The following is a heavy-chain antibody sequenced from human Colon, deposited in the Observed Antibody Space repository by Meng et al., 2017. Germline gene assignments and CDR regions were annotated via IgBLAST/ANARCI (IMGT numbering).Heavy chain of an antibody. J-gene: IGHJ3*02. Sequence: SEKVSCQPSGYTVIVYHLHWVRQAPGQGLEWMGRINPGPGDTNYAQKFQGRVTMTRDMFIDTVSMELGSLQSDVTAVYYCARDDSYHRSVFYHDDIFDIWGQGAMVTVSS. CDR1: GYTVIVYH. V-gene: IGHV1-2*06. CDR2: INPGPGDT. D-gene: IGHD3-3*01. CDR3: ARDDSYHRSVFYHDDIFDI.